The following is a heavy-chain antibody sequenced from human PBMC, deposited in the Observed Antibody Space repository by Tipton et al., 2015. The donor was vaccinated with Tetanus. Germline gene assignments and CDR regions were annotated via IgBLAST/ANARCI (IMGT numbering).Heavy chain of an antibody. J-gene: IGHJ4*02. CDR3: ARGTGDY. Sequence: GLVKPSETLSLTCTVSGGSISSSDCYWGWVRQSPGKGLEWVGSIYYSGSTYYSPSLRSRVTMSVDTSRNQLSLNLSSVAAADTAVYYCARGTGDYWGQGTLVTVSS. V-gene: IGHV4-39*01. CDR2: IYYSGST. D-gene: IGHD1-1*01. CDR1: GGSISSSDCY.